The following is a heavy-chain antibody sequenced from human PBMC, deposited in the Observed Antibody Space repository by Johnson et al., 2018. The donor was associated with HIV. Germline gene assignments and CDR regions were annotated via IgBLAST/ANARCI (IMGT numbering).Heavy chain of an antibody. V-gene: IGHV3-20*04. CDR1: GFTFDNYG. Sequence: EVQLVESGGGVVRPGGSLRLSCAASGFTFDNYGMDWVRQAPGKGLEWVSGINWNGGSTGYADSVQRRFTIFSDNAKNSLYLQMNSLRAEDTALYYCARDSGSSGRADAFDIWGQGTMVTVSS. CDR3: ARDSGSSGRADAFDI. CDR2: INWNGGST. J-gene: IGHJ3*02. D-gene: IGHD1-26*01.